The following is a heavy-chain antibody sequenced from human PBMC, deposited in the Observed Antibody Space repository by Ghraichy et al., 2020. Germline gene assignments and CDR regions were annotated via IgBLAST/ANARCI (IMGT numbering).Heavy chain of an antibody. CDR3: VKDRGSGSFYYYNYMDV. CDR2: ISGSGDST. CDR1: GFTFSTSFSSYT. D-gene: IGHD1-26*01. Sequence: GGSLRLSCAASGFTFSTSFSSYTMSWVRQAPGKGLEWVSGISGSGDSTYYADSVKGRFTISRDNSKNTLYRQMNSLRAEDTAVYYCVKDRGSGSFYYYNYMDVWGKGTTVTVSS. J-gene: IGHJ6*03. V-gene: IGHV3-23*01.